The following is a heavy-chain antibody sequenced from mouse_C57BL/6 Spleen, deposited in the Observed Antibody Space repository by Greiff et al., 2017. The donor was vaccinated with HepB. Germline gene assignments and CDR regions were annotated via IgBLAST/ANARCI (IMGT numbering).Heavy chain of an antibody. Sequence: EVKLMEPGGGLVQPGGSLSLSCAASGFTFTDYYMSWVRQPPGKALEWLGFIRHKANGYTTEYSSSVKGPFTISRDNSQSILYLRMNALRAADSATYYCARTLFDYYDMDYWGQGTSVTVSS. CDR3: ARTLFDYYDMDY. CDR2: IRHKANGYTT. D-gene: IGHD6-1*01. CDR1: GFTFTDYY. J-gene: IGHJ4*01. V-gene: IGHV7-3*01.